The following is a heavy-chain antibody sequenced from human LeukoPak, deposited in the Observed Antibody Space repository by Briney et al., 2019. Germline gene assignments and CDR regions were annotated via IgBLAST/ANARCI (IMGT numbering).Heavy chain of an antibody. CDR3: ARDKLGDYRGNSNDAFDI. V-gene: IGHV4-61*02. J-gene: IGHJ3*02. Sequence: PSETLSLTCTVSGGSINSGYYYWSWIRQPAGKGLEWIGRVYTSGSTNYNPSLKSRVTISVDTSKNQFSLKLSSVTAADTAVYYCARDKLGDYRGNSNDAFDIWGQGTLVTVSS. D-gene: IGHD4-23*01. CDR1: GGSINSGYYY. CDR2: VYTSGST.